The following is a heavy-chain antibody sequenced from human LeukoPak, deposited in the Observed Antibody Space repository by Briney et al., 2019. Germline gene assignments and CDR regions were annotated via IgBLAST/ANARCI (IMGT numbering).Heavy chain of an antibody. Sequence: ASVKVSCKASGYTFSSYGSSWVRQAPGQGLEWMGWISAYNGTTNYAQKLQGRVTMTTDTSTSTGYMELRSLGSDDTAVYYCARGRYCSGGSCVPFDPWGQGTLVTVSS. D-gene: IGHD2-15*01. CDR2: ISAYNGTT. CDR3: ARGRYCSGGSCVPFDP. V-gene: IGHV1-18*01. CDR1: GYTFSSYG. J-gene: IGHJ5*02.